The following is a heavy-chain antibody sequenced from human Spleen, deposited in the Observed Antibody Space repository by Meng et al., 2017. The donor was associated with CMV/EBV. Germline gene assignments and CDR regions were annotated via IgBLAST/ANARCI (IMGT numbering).Heavy chain of an antibody. Sequence: ASVKVSCKASGYIFTDYFIHWVRQAPGQGLEWMGWIDPSSGGTNYAQKFQGRVTMTRDTSNGTAYMELTRLKSDDTAVYYCARVSEYCTTTNCYKVFDYWGQGTLVTVSS. J-gene: IGHJ4*02. CDR3: ARVSEYCTTTNCYKVFDY. CDR2: IDPSSGGT. D-gene: IGHD2-2*02. CDR1: GYIFTDYF. V-gene: IGHV1-2*02.